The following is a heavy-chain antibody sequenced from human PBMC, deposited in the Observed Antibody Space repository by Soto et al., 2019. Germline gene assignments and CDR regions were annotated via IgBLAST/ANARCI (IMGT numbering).Heavy chain of an antibody. J-gene: IGHJ4*02. V-gene: IGHV3-48*01. CDR2: ISSSSSTI. CDR3: ARDTYGNWNDSSPLDY. Sequence: GGSLRLSCAASGFTFSSYSMNWVRQAPGKGLEWVSYISSSSSTIYYADSVKGRFTISRDNAKNSLYLQMNSLRAEDTAVYYCARDTYGNWNDSSPLDYWGQGTLVTVSS. CDR1: GFTFSSYS. D-gene: IGHD1-20*01.